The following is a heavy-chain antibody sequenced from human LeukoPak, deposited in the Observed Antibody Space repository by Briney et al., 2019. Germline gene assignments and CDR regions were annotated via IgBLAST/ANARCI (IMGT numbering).Heavy chain of an antibody. J-gene: IGHJ4*02. Sequence: PGGSLRLSCAASGFTVSTNYMSWVRQAPGKGLEWVSVIYSGGTTYYADSVKGRFTISRDNSKNTLYLQMKSLRAEDTAMYYCARERDTAMGGVRFDYWGQGTLVIVSS. V-gene: IGHV3-53*01. CDR1: GFTVSTNY. D-gene: IGHD5-18*01. CDR2: IYSGGTT. CDR3: ARERDTAMGGVRFDY.